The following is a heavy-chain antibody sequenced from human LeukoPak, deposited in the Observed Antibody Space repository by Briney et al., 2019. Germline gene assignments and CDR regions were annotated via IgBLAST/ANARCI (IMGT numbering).Heavy chain of an antibody. CDR1: GLTFSSYS. V-gene: IGHV3-21*01. CDR3: ARGQPYSSSSFYGMDV. Sequence: GGSLRLSCAASGLTFSSYSMNWVRQAPGKGLEWGSSISGSSSYIYYADSVKGRFTISRDNAKNSLYLQMNSLRAEDTAVYYCARGQPYSSSSFYGMDVWGQGTTVTVSS. CDR2: ISGSSSYI. D-gene: IGHD6-6*01. J-gene: IGHJ6*02.